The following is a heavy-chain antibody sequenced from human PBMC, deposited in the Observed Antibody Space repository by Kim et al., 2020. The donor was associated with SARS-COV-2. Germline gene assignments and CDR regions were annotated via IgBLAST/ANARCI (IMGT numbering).Heavy chain of an antibody. D-gene: IGHD3-10*01. Sequence: ADSVKGRFTIARDNAKNSLYLQMNSRRAEDTAVYYCARAGASPGRRAFDIWGQGTMVTVSS. V-gene: IGHV3-48*03. CDR3: ARAGASPGRRAFDI. J-gene: IGHJ3*02.